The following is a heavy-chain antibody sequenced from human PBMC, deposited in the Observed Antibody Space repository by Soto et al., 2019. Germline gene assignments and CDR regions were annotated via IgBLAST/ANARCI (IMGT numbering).Heavy chain of an antibody. Sequence: SETLSLTCNVSGDSISNYYCTWIRQSAGKGLEWIGRMSATGGAAYNPSLKSRLTLSRDTSKNELSLSLKFVTAADTAVYFCTRDQSGTPDIWGQGTMVTVSS. V-gene: IGHV4-4*07. CDR1: GDSISNYY. CDR3: TRDQSGTPDI. J-gene: IGHJ3*02. D-gene: IGHD1-26*01. CDR2: MSATGGA.